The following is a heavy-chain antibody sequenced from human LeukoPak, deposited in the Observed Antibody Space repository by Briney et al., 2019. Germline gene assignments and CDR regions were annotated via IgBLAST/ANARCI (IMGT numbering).Heavy chain of an antibody. V-gene: IGHV4-59*01. Sequence: PSETLSLTCAVYGGSFSGYYWSWIRQPPGKGLEWIGYIYYSGSTNYNPSLKSRVTISVDTSKNQFSLKLSSVTAADTAVYYCARARPYSGTYYDYWGQGTLVTVSS. CDR1: GGSFSGYY. D-gene: IGHD1-26*01. CDR3: ARARPYSGTYYDY. J-gene: IGHJ4*02. CDR2: IYYSGST.